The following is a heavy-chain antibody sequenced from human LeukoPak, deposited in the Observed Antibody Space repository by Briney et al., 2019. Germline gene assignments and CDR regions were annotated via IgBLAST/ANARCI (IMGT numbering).Heavy chain of an antibody. CDR2: MNPNSGAT. D-gene: IGHD7-27*01. CDR3: ARAPRSWGFGY. J-gene: IGHJ4*02. CDR1: GYTFTSYD. Sequence: ASVKVSCKASGYTFTSYDFNWLRQATGQGPEWMGWMNPNSGATGYAQKFQGRVTMTRSASISTAYMELSNLRSEDTAVYYCARAPRSWGFGYWGQGTLVTVSS. V-gene: IGHV1-8*01.